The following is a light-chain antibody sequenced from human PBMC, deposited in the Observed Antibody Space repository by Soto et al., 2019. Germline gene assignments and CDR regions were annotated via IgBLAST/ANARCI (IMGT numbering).Light chain of an antibody. CDR1: QSISSG. CDR3: QQYNSYSPWT. V-gene: IGKV1-5*01. CDR2: DAS. Sequence: IRMTQSPSSLSASTGDRVTITCRASQSISSGLAWYQQKPGKAPKVLIYDASSLQSGAQSKLRGTGSGTKFTITIRRLQTEEFAIYDCQQYNSYSPWTFGQGTKGDIK. J-gene: IGKJ1*01.